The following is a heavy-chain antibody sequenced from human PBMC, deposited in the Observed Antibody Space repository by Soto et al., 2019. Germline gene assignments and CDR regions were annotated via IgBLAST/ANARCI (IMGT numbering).Heavy chain of an antibody. CDR2: IYHTGNA. Sequence: LLQESGSGLVRPSQTLSVTCAVSGGSLTNAGYSWTWIRRAPGQGLEWIGHIYHTGNAYYNPSLKSRVTISLDMSKSHLSLNLTSVIAADTAIYYCARNWNYVGMNWFDPWGQGILVTVSS. D-gene: IGHD1-7*01. CDR3: ARNWNYVGMNWFDP. V-gene: IGHV4-30-2*01. J-gene: IGHJ5*02. CDR1: GGSLTNAGYS.